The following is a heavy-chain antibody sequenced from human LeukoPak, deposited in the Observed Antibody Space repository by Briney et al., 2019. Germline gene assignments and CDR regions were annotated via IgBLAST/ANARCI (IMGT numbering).Heavy chain of an antibody. CDR1: GGTFSSYA. D-gene: IGHD3-3*01. Sequence: SVKVSCKASGGTFSSYAISWVRQAPGQGLEWMGGIIPIFGTANYAQKFQGRVTITADESTSTAYMELSSLRSEDTAVYYCARGGSTTLRFLEWLSLSYYYYGMDVWGQGTTVTVSS. CDR3: ARGGSTTLRFLEWLSLSYYYYGMDV. CDR2: IIPIFGTA. J-gene: IGHJ6*02. V-gene: IGHV1-69*13.